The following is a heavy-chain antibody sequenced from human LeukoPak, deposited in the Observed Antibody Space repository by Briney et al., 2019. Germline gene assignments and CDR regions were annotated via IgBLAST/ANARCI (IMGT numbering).Heavy chain of an antibody. J-gene: IGHJ4*02. CDR2: IRYSGDI. Sequence: SETLSLTCAVSGVSVSSNNWWTWVRQPPGKGLEWIGEIRYSGDIKYTPSLKTRVSLSMDTSRNRLSLNLNSVTVADTAVYYCATRDETRTRMFPPDSWGQGTRVTVSS. CDR1: GVSVSSNNW. D-gene: IGHD1-1*01. CDR3: ATRDETRTRMFPPDS. V-gene: IGHV4-4*02.